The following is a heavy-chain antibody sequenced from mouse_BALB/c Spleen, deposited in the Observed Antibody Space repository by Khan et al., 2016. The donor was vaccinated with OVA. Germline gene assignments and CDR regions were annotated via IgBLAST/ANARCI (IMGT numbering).Heavy chain of an antibody. CDR2: ISSGSSTI. CDR3: ARAGGNFHWYCDV. Sequence: EVKVVESGGGLVQPGGSRKLSCAASGFTFSSFGIHWVRQAPKKGLEWVAYISSGSSTIYYVDTVKGRFTISRDNPKNTLLLQMTSLRAEDTAMYYCARAGGNFHWYCDVWGAGTSVTVSS. J-gene: IGHJ1*01. V-gene: IGHV5-17*02. CDR1: GFTFSSFG.